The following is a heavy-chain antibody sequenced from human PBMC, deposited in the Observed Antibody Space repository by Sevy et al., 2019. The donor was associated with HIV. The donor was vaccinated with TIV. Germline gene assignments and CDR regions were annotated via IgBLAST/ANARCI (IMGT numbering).Heavy chain of an antibody. CDR3: AREELGDFWSGYYGGYFDL. J-gene: IGHJ2*01. CDR2: IYYSGST. V-gene: IGHV4-31*03. D-gene: IGHD3-3*01. Sequence: SETLSLTCTVSGGSISSGGYYWSWIRQHPGKGLEWIGYIYYSGSTYYNPSLKSRLTISVDTSKNQFSLKLSSVTAAXXAVYYCAREELGDFWSGYYGGYFDLWGRGTLVTVSS. CDR1: GGSISSGGYY.